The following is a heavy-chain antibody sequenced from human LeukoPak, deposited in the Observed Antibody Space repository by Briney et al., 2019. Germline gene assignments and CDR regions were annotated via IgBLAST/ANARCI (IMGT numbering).Heavy chain of an antibody. D-gene: IGHD6-13*01. CDR2: IWYDGSNK. J-gene: IGHJ4*02. Sequence: HPGGSLRLSCAASGFTFSSYGMHWVRQAPGKGLEWVAVIWYDGSNKYYADSVKGRFTISRDNSKNTLYLQMNSLRAEDTAVYYCARDALPSWYSSSWYYFDYWGQGTLVTVSS. CDR1: GFTFSSYG. V-gene: IGHV3-33*01. CDR3: ARDALPSWYSSSWYYFDY.